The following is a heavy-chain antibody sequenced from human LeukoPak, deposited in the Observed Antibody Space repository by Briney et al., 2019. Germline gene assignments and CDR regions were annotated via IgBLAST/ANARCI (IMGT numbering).Heavy chain of an antibody. D-gene: IGHD5-24*01. Sequence: GRSLRLSCAVSGFNSDDYAMRWVRQAPGRGLEWVSGINWKTGNGIYADSVKGRFTISRDNAKNSLYLQMSSLRAEDTALYYCTRRAARWQFDLWGRGTLLTVSS. CDR2: INWKTGNG. J-gene: IGHJ2*01. CDR3: TRRAARWQFDL. V-gene: IGHV3-9*02. CDR1: GFNSDDYA.